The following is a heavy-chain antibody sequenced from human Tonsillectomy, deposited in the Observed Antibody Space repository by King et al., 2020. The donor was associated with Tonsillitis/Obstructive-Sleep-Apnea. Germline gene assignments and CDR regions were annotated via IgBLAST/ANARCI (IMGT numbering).Heavy chain of an antibody. D-gene: IGHD3-10*01. V-gene: IGHV5-10-1*03. CDR3: VSFTGVISY. Sequence: VQLVESGAEVKKPGESLRLSCKGSGYSFTSYWISWVRQMPGKGLEWMGRIDPSDSYTNYSPSFQGHVTITADKSISTAYLQWSSLKASDTAMYYCVSFTGVISYWGQGTLVTVSS. J-gene: IGHJ4*02. CDR2: IDPSDSYT. CDR1: GYSFTSYW.